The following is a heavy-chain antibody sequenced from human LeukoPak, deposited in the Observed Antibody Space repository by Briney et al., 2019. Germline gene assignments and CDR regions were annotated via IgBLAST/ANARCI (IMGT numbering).Heavy chain of an antibody. Sequence: PSETLSLTCTVSGDSITSTSYYWGWIRQPPGKGLEWIGEINHSGTTNYNPSLKSRVTISVDTSKNQVSLNLHSVTAADTAVYYCARGQYYDSSGNYYSHYWGQGTLVTVSS. V-gene: IGHV4-39*01. D-gene: IGHD3-22*01. CDR2: INHSGTT. CDR3: ARGQYYDSSGNYYSHY. J-gene: IGHJ4*02. CDR1: GDSITSTSYY.